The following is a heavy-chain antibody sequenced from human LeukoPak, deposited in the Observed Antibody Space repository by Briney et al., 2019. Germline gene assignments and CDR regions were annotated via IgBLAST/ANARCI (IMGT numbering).Heavy chain of an antibody. CDR1: GSSISSSSYY. D-gene: IGHD1-26*01. J-gene: IGHJ3*02. CDR3: ARLVGAYPSFRYAFDI. CDR2: IYYSGST. V-gene: IGHV4-39*01. Sequence: PSETLSLTCTVTGSSISSSSYYLGWIRQPPGKGLEWIVSIYYSGSTYYNPSLKSRVTISVDTSKNQFSLKLSSVTAADTAVYYCARLVGAYPSFRYAFDIWGQGTMVTVSS.